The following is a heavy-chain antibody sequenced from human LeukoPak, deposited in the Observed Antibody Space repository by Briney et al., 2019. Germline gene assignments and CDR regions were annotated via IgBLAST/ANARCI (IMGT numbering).Heavy chain of an antibody. V-gene: IGHV1-18*03. J-gene: IGHJ6*03. CDR1: GYTFTSYG. CDR2: ISAYNGNT. CDR3: AREGHGSSSDYYMDV. D-gene: IGHD6-6*01. Sequence: ASVKVSCKASGYTFTSYGISWVRQAPGQGLEWMGWISAYNGNTNYAQKLQGRVTMTTDTSTSTAYMELSSLRSEDMAVYYCAREGHGSSSDYYMDVWGKGTTVTVSS.